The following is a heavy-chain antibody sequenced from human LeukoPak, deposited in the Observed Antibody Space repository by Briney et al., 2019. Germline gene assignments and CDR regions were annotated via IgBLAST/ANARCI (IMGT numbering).Heavy chain of an antibody. CDR2: IYPGDSDT. V-gene: IGHV5-51*01. J-gene: IGHJ5*02. D-gene: IGHD2/OR15-2a*01. CDR1: GYRFTSYW. CDR3: ARLMLVTAAGWFDP. Sequence: GASLKISCKGSGYRFTSYWIGWVRPMPGKGLEWMGIIYPGDSDTRYSPSFQGQVTISADKSISTAYLQWSSLKASDTAMYYCARLMLVTAAGWFDPWGQGTLVTVSS.